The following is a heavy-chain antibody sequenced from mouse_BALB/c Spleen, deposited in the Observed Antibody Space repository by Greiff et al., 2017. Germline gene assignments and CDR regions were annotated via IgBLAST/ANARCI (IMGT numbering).Heavy chain of an antibody. Sequence: EVQLQQSGAELVKPGASVKLSCTASGFNIKDTYMHWVKQRPEQGLEWIGRIDPANGNTKYDPKFQGKATITADTSSNTAYLQLSSLTSEDTAVYCCTRGGIRDYAMDYWGQGTSVTVSS. J-gene: IGHJ4*01. CDR2: IDPANGNT. D-gene: IGHD5-2*01. CDR3: TRGGIRDYAMDY. CDR1: GFNIKDTY. V-gene: IGHV14-3*02.